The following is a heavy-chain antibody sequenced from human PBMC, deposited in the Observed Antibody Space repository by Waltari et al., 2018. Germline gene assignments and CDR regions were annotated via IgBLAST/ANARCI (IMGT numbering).Heavy chain of an antibody. D-gene: IGHD6-19*01. CDR1: GGTFRSYT. Sequence: QVQLVQSGAEVKKPGSSVKVSCKASGGTFRSYTNSWVRQAPGQGLEWMGRVIPCLGIANYAQKFQGRVTITAEKSTSTAYMELSSLRSEDTAVYYCARGVSSGWYSHFQHWGQGTLVTVSS. CDR3: ARGVSSGWYSHFQH. V-gene: IGHV1-69*02. J-gene: IGHJ1*01. CDR2: VIPCLGIA.